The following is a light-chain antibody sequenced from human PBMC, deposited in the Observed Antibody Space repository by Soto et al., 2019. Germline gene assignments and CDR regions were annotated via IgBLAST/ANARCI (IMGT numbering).Light chain of an antibody. CDR3: SSYTYSNTLV. CDR2: EVS. V-gene: IGLV2-14*01. CDR1: SSDVGGYNY. Sequence: SVLAQPAAVSGCPGQSITISCTGTSSDVGGYNYVSWYQQHPGKAPKLMIYEVSNRPSGVSNRFSGSKSGNTASLTISGLQAEDEADYYCSSYTYSNTLVFGGGTKVTVL. J-gene: IGLJ3*02.